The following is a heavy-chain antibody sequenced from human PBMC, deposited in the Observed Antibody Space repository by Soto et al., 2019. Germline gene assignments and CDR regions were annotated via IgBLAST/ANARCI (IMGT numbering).Heavy chain of an antibody. J-gene: IGHJ4*02. V-gene: IGHV3-23*01. Sequence: GGSLRLSCAASGVTFSSYAMSWVRQAPGKGLEWVAAISGSGGSTYYADSVKGLFTISRDNSKNTLYLQMNSLRAEDTAVYYCASHYGDYETMDDWGQGTLVTVSS. D-gene: IGHD4-17*01. CDR1: GVTFSSYA. CDR2: ISGSGGST. CDR3: ASHYGDYETMDD.